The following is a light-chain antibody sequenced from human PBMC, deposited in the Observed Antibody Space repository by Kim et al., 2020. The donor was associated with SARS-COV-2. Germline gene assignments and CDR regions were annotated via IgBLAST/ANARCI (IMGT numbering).Light chain of an antibody. Sequence: DIQMTQSPSTLSASIGDRVTFTCRASQSIFSWLAWYQHKPGKAPKLLIYKASDLQSGVPSRFGGSGSGTEFTLTISSLQADDFATYFCQQYNSYPYTFGQGTKLEIK. CDR1: QSIFSW. CDR2: KAS. J-gene: IGKJ2*01. V-gene: IGKV1-5*03. CDR3: QQYNSYPYT.